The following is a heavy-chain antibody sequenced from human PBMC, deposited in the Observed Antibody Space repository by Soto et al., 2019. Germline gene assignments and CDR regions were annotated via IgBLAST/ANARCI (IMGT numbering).Heavy chain of an antibody. CDR3: ARGRTYYAP. J-gene: IGHJ5*02. Sequence: KTSETLSLTCTVSGGSISTYYWGWIRQPPGKRLEWIGYIYYSGSTNYNPSLKSRVTISVDTSKNQFSLQLSSVTAADTAVYYCARGRTYYAPWGQGTLVTVSS. CDR1: GGSISTYY. CDR2: IYYSGST. V-gene: IGHV4-59*12. D-gene: IGHD3-10*01.